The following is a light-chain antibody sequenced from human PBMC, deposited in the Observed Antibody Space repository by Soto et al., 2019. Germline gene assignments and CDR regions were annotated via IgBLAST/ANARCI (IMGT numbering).Light chain of an antibody. CDR3: QQYNSYPWT. CDR1: QTISSW. Sequence: DIQITHSPSYLSASVLDRVSLTCRASQTISSWLAWYQQKPGKAPKLLIYKASSLESGVPSRFSGSGSGTAFTLTISSLQPDDFATYYCQQYNSYPWTCDKGHTGDIK. CDR2: KAS. J-gene: IGKJ1*01. V-gene: IGKV1-5*03.